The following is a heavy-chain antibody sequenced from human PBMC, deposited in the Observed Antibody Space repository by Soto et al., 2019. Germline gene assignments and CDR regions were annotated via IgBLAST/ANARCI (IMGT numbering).Heavy chain of an antibody. J-gene: IGHJ4*02. D-gene: IGHD3-22*01. CDR3: TRQSETYYDISGYYFDY. V-gene: IGHV5-10-1*01. CDR2: IDPRDSYA. Sequence: PGESLKISCKGSGYSFTNSWINWVRQMPGKGLEWMGRIDPRDSYANYSPSFQGHVTISADKSISTAYLQWSSLKASDTAMYYCTRQSETYYDISGYYFDYWGQGTLVTVSS. CDR1: GYSFTNSW.